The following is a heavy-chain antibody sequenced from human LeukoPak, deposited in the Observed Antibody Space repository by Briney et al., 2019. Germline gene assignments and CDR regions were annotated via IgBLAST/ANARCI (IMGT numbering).Heavy chain of an antibody. J-gene: IGHJ4*02. CDR2: ISGGGGST. Sequence: GGSLRLSCAASGFTFISYAMSWVRQAPGKGLEWVSAISGGGGSTYYADSVKGRFTISRDNSKNTLYLQMNSLRAEDTAVYYCASLIVVVVAATGYWGQGTLVTVSS. CDR1: GFTFISYA. V-gene: IGHV3-23*01. D-gene: IGHD2-15*01. CDR3: ASLIVVVVAATGY.